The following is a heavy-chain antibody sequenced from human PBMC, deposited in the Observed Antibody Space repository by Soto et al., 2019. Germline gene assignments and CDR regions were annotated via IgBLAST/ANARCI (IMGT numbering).Heavy chain of an antibody. CDR2: IYPGDSDT. D-gene: IGHD3-22*01. V-gene: IGHV5-51*01. J-gene: IGHJ6*02. CDR1: GYSFTSYW. Sequence: PGESLKISCKGSGYSFTSYWIGWVRQMPGKGLEWVGIIYPGDSDTGYSPSFQGQVTISADKSISTAYLQWSSLKASDTAMYYCARGLAMNYYDSSGYFQGYYGMDVWGQGTTVTVSS. CDR3: ARGLAMNYYDSSGYFQGYYGMDV.